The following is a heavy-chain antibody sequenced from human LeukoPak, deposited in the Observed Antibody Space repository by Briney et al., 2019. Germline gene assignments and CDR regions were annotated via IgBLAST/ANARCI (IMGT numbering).Heavy chain of an antibody. CDR1: GFTFDDYA. CDR2: ISWNSGSI. CDR3: ARGEISVGLYSAPFDP. J-gene: IGHJ5*02. Sequence: GGSLRLSCAAPGFTFDDYAMHWVRQAPGKGLEWVSGISWNSGSIGYADSVKGRFTISRDNAKNSLYLQMNSLRAEDTALYHCARGEISVGLYSAPFDPWGQGTLVTVSS. D-gene: IGHD2-8*01. V-gene: IGHV3-9*01.